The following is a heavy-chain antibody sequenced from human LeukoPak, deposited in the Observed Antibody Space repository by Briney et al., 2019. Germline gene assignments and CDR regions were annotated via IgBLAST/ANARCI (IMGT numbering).Heavy chain of an antibody. CDR3: AIGIGAGNTPVDY. Sequence: ASVKVSYKASGYTFTSYDTNWLRQATGQGLEWMGWMHPKSGNTGYAQKFQGRVTITRNTSISTAYMELSSLRSADTAVYYCAIGIGAGNTPVDYWGEGTLVTVSS. CDR1: GYTFTSYD. J-gene: IGHJ4*02. CDR2: MHPKSGNT. V-gene: IGHV1-8*01. D-gene: IGHD6-6*01.